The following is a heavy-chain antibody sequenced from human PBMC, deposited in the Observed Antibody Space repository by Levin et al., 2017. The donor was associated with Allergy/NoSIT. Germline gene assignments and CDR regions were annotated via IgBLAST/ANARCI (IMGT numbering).Heavy chain of an antibody. V-gene: IGHV4-31*03. CDR2: IYYSGST. CDR3: ARVTTARFRELSLYFDY. J-gene: IGHJ4*02. CDR1: GGSISSGGYY. Sequence: SQTLSLTCTVSGGSISSGGYYWSWIRQHPGKGLEWIGYIYYSGSTYYNPSLKSRVTISVDTSKNQFSLKLSSVTAADTAVYYCARVTTARFRELSLYFDYWGQGTLVTVSS. D-gene: IGHD3-10*01.